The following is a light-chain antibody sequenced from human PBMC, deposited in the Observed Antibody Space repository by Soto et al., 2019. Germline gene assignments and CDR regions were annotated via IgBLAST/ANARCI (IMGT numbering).Light chain of an antibody. Sequence: EIVLTQSPSTLSLSPVERATLSCRASQSISSYLAWYQQKPGQAPRLLIYDASNRATGIPARFSGSGSGTDFTLTISSLEPEDFAVYYCQQRSSWPPITFGQGTRLEIK. J-gene: IGKJ5*01. V-gene: IGKV3-11*01. CDR3: QQRSSWPPIT. CDR1: QSISSY. CDR2: DAS.